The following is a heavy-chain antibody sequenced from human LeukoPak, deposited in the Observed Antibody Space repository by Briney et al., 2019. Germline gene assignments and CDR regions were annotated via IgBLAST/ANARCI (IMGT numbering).Heavy chain of an antibody. CDR1: GGSISSSSYY. CDR2: VST. J-gene: IGHJ4*02. Sequence: SETLSLTCTVSGGSISSSSYYWGWIRQPPGKGLEWIGVSTYYNPSLKNRVTISRDTSKNQFSLKLSSVTAADTAIYYCARAGYTYGLISYFDSWGQGTLVTVSS. D-gene: IGHD5-18*01. CDR3: ARAGYTYGLISYFDS. V-gene: IGHV4-39*01.